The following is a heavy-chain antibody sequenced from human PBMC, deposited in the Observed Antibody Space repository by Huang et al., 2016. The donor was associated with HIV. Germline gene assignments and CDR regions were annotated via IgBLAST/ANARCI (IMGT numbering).Heavy chain of an antibody. Sequence: QVQLVQSGAEVKRPGASVKVSCKASGYSFTGHFIPWVRQDPGQGLEGMGRIDPTRGAINWASRFEGRVSMTRDKSIGTAYMELSGLRSDDTAVFFCAREAWASGVAHYFDYWGPGTLVTVSS. J-gene: IGHJ4*02. CDR2: IDPTRGAI. V-gene: IGHV1-2*06. CDR1: GYSFTGHF. D-gene: IGHD3-10*01. CDR3: AREAWASGVAHYFDY.